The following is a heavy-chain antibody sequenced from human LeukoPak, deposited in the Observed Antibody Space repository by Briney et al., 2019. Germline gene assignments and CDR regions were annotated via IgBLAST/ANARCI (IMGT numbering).Heavy chain of an antibody. V-gene: IGHV4-59*08. D-gene: IGHD3-16*01. J-gene: IGHJ4*02. CDR2: IYYSGTT. CDR1: GGSISSYY. Sequence: SETLSLTCTVSGGSISSYYWSWIRQPPGKGLEWIGYIYYSGTTNYNPSLRSRVTISVDTSKNQSSLKLSSVTAADTAVYYCARVGVVFDYWGQGTLVTVSS. CDR3: ARVGVVFDY.